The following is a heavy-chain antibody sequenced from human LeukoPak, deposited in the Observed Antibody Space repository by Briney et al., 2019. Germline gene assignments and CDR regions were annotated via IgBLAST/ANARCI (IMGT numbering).Heavy chain of an antibody. V-gene: IGHV1-69*13. D-gene: IGHD6-13*01. CDR1: GGTFSSYA. CDR3: ARSPIAAAGSLDY. J-gene: IGHJ4*02. Sequence: GASVKVSCKASGGTFSSYAISWVRQAPGQGLEWMGGIIPIFGTANYAQKFQGRVTITADESTSTAYMELSSLRSEDTAVYYCARSPIAAAGSLDYWGQGTLVTVSS. CDR2: IIPIFGTA.